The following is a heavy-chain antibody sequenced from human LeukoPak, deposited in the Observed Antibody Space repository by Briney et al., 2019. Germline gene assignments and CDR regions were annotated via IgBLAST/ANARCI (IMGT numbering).Heavy chain of an antibody. J-gene: IGHJ4*02. CDR1: GFTFSSYA. CDR3: AAYDSSGYYYEPFDY. V-gene: IGHV3-23*01. Sequence: GGSLRLSCAASGFTFSSYAMSWVRQAPGKGLEWVSAISGSGGSTYYADSVKGRFTISRDNSKNTLYLQVNSLRAEDTAVYYCAAYDSSGYYYEPFDYWGQGTLVTVSS. CDR2: ISGSGGST. D-gene: IGHD3-22*01.